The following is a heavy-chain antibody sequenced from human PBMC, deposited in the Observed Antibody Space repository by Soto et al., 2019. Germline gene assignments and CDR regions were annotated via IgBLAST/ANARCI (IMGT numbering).Heavy chain of an antibody. J-gene: IGHJ3*02. CDR3: AKELSARTDGDPDHDFWSGYYANPYAFDI. D-gene: IGHD3-3*01. CDR2: ISYDGSNK. CDR1: GFTFSSYG. Sequence: GGSLRLSCAASGFTFSSYGMHWVRQAPGKGLEWVAVISYDGSNKYYADSVKGRFTISRDNSKNTLYLQMNSLRAEDTAVYYCAKELSARTDGDPDHDFWSGYYANPYAFDIWGQGTMVTVSS. V-gene: IGHV3-30*18.